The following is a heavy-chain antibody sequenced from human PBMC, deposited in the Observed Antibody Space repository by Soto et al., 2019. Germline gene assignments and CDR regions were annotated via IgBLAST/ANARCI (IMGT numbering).Heavy chain of an antibody. CDR1: GGTFSSYA. D-gene: IGHD2-21*02. CDR3: ASSKGGRLELGSYCGGDWDGCFDI. Sequence: QVQLVQSGAEVKKPGSSVKVSCKASGGTFSSYAISWVRQAPGQGLEWMGGIIPIFGTANYAQKFQGRVTITADESTSTAYMELSSLRSEDTAVYYCASSKGGRLELGSYCGGDWDGCFDIWGQGTMVTVSS. V-gene: IGHV1-69*12. CDR2: IIPIFGTA. J-gene: IGHJ3*02.